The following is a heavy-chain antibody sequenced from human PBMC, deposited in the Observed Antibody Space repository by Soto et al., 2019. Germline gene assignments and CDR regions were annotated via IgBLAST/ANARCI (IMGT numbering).Heavy chain of an antibody. D-gene: IGHD5-12*01. CDR3: ARYEAGRDGYNSAPYNWFDP. CDR2: IIPIFGTA. Sequence: SVKVSCKASGGTFSSYAISWVRQAPGQGLEWMGGIIPIFGTANYAQKFQGRVTITADESTSTAYMELSSLRSEDTAVYYCARYEAGRDGYNSAPYNWFDPWGQGTLVTVSS. CDR1: GGTFSSYA. J-gene: IGHJ5*02. V-gene: IGHV1-69*13.